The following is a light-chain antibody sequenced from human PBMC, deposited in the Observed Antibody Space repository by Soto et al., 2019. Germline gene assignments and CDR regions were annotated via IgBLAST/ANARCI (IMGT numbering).Light chain of an antibody. CDR1: QGIAGY. V-gene: IGKV1D-12*01. J-gene: IGKJ5*01. CDR2: GAS. Sequence: EIQMTLTPSSASVSVCDRVTITCRASQGIAGYLAWYQHKPGRTPELLIHGASRLESGVPARFSGSGSGTDFTLSISSLQSEDFATYYCQQPCSWPLTFGGGTRLEIK. CDR3: QQPCSWPLT.